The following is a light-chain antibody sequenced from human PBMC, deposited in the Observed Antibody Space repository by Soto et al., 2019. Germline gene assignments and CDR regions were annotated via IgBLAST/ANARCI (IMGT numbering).Light chain of an antibody. CDR3: QQYGSSPRT. Sequence: EIVLTQSPVTLSLSPGERATLSCRASQSVRTYLAWYQVKPGQAPRLLIYDASSRASGVPARFSGSGSGTDFTLTISSLEPEDFAVYYCQQYGSSPRTFGQGTKVDI. CDR2: DAS. V-gene: IGKV3-20*01. J-gene: IGKJ1*01. CDR1: QSVRTY.